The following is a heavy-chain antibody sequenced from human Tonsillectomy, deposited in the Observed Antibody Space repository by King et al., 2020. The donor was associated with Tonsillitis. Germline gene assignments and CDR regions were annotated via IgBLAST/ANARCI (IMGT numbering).Heavy chain of an antibody. CDR3: GKDLWEWLLDY. D-gene: IGHD6-19*01. V-gene: IGHV3-48*01. J-gene: IGHJ4*02. CDR2: ISASGTTI. CDR1: GFTFSSYS. Sequence: VQLVESGGGLVQPGGSLRLSCTASGFTFSSYSMNWVRQTPGKGLEWVSYISASGTTIYYGDSVKGRFTISRDNANKSLYLQMNSLRVEDTAIYYCGKDLWEWLLDYWGQGTLVTVSS.